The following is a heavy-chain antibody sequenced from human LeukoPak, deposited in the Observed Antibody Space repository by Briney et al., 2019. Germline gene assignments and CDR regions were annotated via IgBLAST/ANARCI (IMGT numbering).Heavy chain of an antibody. D-gene: IGHD3-3*01. Sequence: ASVKVSCKASGYTFTSYGISWVRQAPGQGLEWMGWISAYNGNTNYAQKLQGRVTMTTDTSTSTAYMELRSLRSDDTAVYYCARGLLNYDFWSGAMFDYWGQGTLVTVSS. CDR2: ISAYNGNT. V-gene: IGHV1-18*01. CDR3: ARGLLNYDFWSGAMFDY. J-gene: IGHJ4*02. CDR1: GYTFTSYG.